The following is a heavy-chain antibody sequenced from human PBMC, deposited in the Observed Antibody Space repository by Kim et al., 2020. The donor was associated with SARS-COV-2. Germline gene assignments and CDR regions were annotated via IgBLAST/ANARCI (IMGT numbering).Heavy chain of an antibody. CDR1: GFTFSNAW. Sequence: GGSLRLSCAASGFTFSNAWMSWVRQAPGKGLEWVGRIKSKTDGGTTDYAAPVKGRFTISRDESKNTLYLQMNSLKTEDTAVYYCTTFDILTGYYNPQFDYWGQGTLVTVSS. J-gene: IGHJ4*02. CDR2: IKSKTDGGTT. D-gene: IGHD3-9*01. CDR3: TTFDILTGYYNPQFDY. V-gene: IGHV3-15*01.